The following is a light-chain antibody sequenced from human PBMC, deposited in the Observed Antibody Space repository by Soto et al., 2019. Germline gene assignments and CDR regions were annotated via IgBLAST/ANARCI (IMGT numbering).Light chain of an antibody. CDR2: GAS. CDR1: QSVSNNY. Sequence: EIVMTQPPATLTMTPGERATLPCRASQSVSNNYLAWYQQKPGQAPRLLIYGASNRATGIPDRFSGSGSGTDFTLTICRLEPEDFAVDDWHRYASSGAFG. J-gene: IGKJ3*01. CDR3: HRYASSGA. V-gene: IGKV3-20*01.